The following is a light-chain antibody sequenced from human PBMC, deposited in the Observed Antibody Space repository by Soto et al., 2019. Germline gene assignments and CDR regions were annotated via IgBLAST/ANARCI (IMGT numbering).Light chain of an antibody. CDR3: TSYTSSGTVV. CDR2: DVS. Sequence: QSALTQPASVSGSPGQSITISCTGTSSDVGKYNYVSWYQQHPGKAPKLMIYDVSIRPSGVSNRFSASKSGNTASLTISGLQAEDEADYFCTSYTSSGTVVFGGGTKLTVL. V-gene: IGLV2-14*01. CDR1: SSDVGKYNY. J-gene: IGLJ2*01.